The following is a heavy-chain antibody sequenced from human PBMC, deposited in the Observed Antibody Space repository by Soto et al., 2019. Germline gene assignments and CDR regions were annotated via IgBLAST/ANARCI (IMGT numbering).Heavy chain of an antibody. J-gene: IGHJ4*02. CDR1: GYTFTSYD. D-gene: IGHD3-3*01. CDR2: MNPNSGNT. Sequence: ASVKVSCKASGYTFTSYDINWVRQATGQGLEWMGWMNPNSGNTGYAQKFQGRVTMTRNTSISTAYMELSSLRSEDTAVYYCARVNYDFWSGTTQGLDYWGQGALVTVSS. V-gene: IGHV1-8*01. CDR3: ARVNYDFWSGTTQGLDY.